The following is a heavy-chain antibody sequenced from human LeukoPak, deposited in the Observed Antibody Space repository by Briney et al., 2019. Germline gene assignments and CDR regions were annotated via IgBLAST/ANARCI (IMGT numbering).Heavy chain of an antibody. CDR3: AGGKRWLQLVY. D-gene: IGHD5-24*01. CDR2: ISYDGSNK. CDR1: GFTFSSYA. V-gene: IGHV3-30-3*01. Sequence: AGGSLRLSCAASGFTFSSYAMHWVRQAPGKGLEWVAVISYDGSNKYYADSVKGRFTISRDNSKNTLYLQMNSQRAEDTAVYYCAGGKRWLQLVYWGQGTLVSVLS. J-gene: IGHJ4*02.